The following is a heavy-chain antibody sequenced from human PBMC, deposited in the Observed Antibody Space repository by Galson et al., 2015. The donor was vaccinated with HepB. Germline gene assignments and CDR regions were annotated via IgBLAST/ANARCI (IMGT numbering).Heavy chain of an antibody. Sequence: SLRLSCAASGFTFSSYAMSWVRQAPGKGLEWVSAISGSGGSTYYADSVKGRCTISRDNSKNTLYLQMNSLRAEDTAVYYCAKDLGSGWYQEYFQHWGQGTLVTVSS. CDR2: ISGSGGST. CDR1: GFTFSSYA. J-gene: IGHJ1*01. CDR3: AKDLGSGWYQEYFQH. V-gene: IGHV3-23*01. D-gene: IGHD6-19*01.